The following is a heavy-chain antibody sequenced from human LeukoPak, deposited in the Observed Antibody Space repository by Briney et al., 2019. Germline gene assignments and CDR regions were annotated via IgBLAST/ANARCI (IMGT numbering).Heavy chain of an antibody. D-gene: IGHD1-1*01. Sequence: ASVKVSCKASGYTFTDYYLHWVRQAPGQGLEWMGWINPNSGGTHYAQKFLGRVTMTRDTSISTAYMELSRLRSDDTAVYYCTRDPPYNWNDGADNFDYWGQGTLVTVSS. CDR3: TRDPPYNWNDGADNFDY. CDR2: INPNSGGT. J-gene: IGHJ4*02. CDR1: GYTFTDYY. V-gene: IGHV1-2*02.